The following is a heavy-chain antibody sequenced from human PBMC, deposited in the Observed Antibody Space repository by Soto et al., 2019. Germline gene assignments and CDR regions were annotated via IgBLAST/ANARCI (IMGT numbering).Heavy chain of an antibody. D-gene: IGHD2-15*01. J-gene: IGHJ6*02. CDR3: ARGWMDV. Sequence: EVQVVDSGGGLMQPGGSLRLSCVASGFSVSSYYMSWVRQAPGKGLEWVSLVYGGGNTNYADSVKGRFTISRDNSKNTVFLQMNSLGVDDTAVYYCARGWMDVWGQGTTVTVSS. CDR1: GFSVSSYY. V-gene: IGHV3-53*01. CDR2: VYGGGNT.